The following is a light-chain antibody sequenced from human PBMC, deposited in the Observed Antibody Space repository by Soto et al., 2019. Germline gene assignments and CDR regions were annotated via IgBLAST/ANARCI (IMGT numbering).Light chain of an antibody. V-gene: IGKV3-20*01. J-gene: IGKJ2*01. Sequence: EIVLTQSPGTLSLSPGERATLSCSASQSVSSSYLAWYQQKPGQAPRLLIYGASSRATGIPDRFSGSGSGKDFTLTISRLEPEDFAVYYCQQYGSSPLYTFGRGTKLEIK. CDR1: QSVSSSY. CDR3: QQYGSSPLYT. CDR2: GAS.